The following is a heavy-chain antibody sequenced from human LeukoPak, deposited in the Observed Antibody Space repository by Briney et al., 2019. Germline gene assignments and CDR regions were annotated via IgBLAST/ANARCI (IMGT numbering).Heavy chain of an antibody. CDR3: AREGHYWNENAFDI. V-gene: IGHV4-4*07. CDR2: IYTSGST. Sequence: SETLSLTCTVSGGSISRYYWSWIRQPAGKGLEWIGRIYTSGSTNYNPSLKSRVTISVDTSKNQFSLKLSSVTAADTAVYYCAREGHYWNENAFDIWGQGTMVTVSS. J-gene: IGHJ3*02. CDR1: GGSISRYY. D-gene: IGHD1-1*01.